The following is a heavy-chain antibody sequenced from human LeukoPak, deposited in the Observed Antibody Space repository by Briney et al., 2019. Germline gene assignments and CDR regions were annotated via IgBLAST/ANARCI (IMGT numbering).Heavy chain of an antibody. CDR1: GFTFSSYA. Sequence: PGGSLRLSCAASGFTFSSYAMSWVRQAPGKGLEWVSAISGMGGSTYYADSVKGRFTISRDNAKNSLYLQMNSLSAEDTAVYYCASLYGDYVGYWGQGTLVTVSS. V-gene: IGHV3-23*01. CDR2: ISGMGGST. CDR3: ASLYGDYVGY. D-gene: IGHD3-16*01. J-gene: IGHJ4*02.